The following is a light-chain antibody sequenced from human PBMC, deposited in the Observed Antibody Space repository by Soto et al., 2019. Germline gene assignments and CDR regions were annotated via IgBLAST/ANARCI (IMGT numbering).Light chain of an antibody. CDR2: EVS. V-gene: IGLV2-14*01. CDR1: SSDVGGYNF. Sequence: QSALTQPASVSGSPGQSITISCTGTSSDVGGYNFVSWYQQHPVKAPKLMIYEVSNRPSGVSTRFSGSKSGNTASLSISGLQAEDEADYYCSSHTSSSTRVFGTGTKLTVL. CDR3: SSHTSSSTRV. J-gene: IGLJ1*01.